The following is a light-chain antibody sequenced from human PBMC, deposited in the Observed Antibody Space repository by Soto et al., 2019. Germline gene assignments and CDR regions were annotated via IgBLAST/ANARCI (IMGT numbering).Light chain of an antibody. J-gene: IGLJ1*01. Sequence: QSALTQPASVSGSPGQSIAISCIGSSSDVGGYKYVSWYQQHPGKAPKLMIYDVSNRPSGVSDRFSGSKSGNTASLTISGLQSVDEADYYCSSYTSSNSYVFGTGTKVTVL. CDR3: SSYTSSNSYV. CDR1: SSDVGGYKY. CDR2: DVS. V-gene: IGLV2-14*03.